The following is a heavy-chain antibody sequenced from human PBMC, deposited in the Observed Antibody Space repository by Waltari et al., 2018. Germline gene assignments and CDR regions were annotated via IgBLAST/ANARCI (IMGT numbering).Heavy chain of an antibody. J-gene: IGHJ4*02. V-gene: IGHV4-34*01. Sequence: QVQLQQWGAGLLKPSETLSLTCAVYGGSFSGSYWSWIRQPPGKGLEWIGEIKHSGSTNYNPSLKRRVTIAVDTSKNQFSLKRSSVTAADTAVYYCARGYYGSGSYYKNWGQGTLVTVSS. CDR2: IKHSGST. D-gene: IGHD3-10*01. CDR1: GGSFSGSY. CDR3: ARGYYGSGSYYKN.